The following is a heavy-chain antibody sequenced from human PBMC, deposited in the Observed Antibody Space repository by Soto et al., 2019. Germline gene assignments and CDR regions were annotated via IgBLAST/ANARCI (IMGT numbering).Heavy chain of an antibody. CDR3: AGGFRCSSTSCYVDI. V-gene: IGHV3-23*01. CDR1: GFTFSGYA. Sequence: SLSLSCAASGFTFSGYAMSWVRQAPGKGLEWVSAIRGSGGSTYYADSVNGRFTISRDNSKNTLYLQMNSLRAEDTAVYYCAGGFRCSSTSCYVDIWGQGTMVTVSS. J-gene: IGHJ3*02. CDR2: IRGSGGST. D-gene: IGHD2-2*01.